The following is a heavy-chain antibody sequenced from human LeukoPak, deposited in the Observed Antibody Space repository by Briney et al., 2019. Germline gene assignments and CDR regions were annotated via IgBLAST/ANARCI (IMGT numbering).Heavy chain of an antibody. CDR3: AKDQVWIVVGSFDY. Sequence: GGSLRLSCAAPGFTFSSYAMSWVRQAPGKGLEWVSGISGSGGSTYYADSVKGRFTISRDNPKNTLYLQMTSLRAEDTAVYYCAKDQVWIVVGSFDYWGQGTLVTVSS. CDR1: GFTFSSYA. D-gene: IGHD3-22*01. CDR2: ISGSGGST. J-gene: IGHJ4*02. V-gene: IGHV3-23*01.